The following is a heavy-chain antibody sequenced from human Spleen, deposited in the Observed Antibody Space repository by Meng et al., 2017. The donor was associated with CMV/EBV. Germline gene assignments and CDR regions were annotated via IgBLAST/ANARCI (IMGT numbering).Heavy chain of an antibody. CDR1: GYTFTAYY. CDR2: INPDSGDT. D-gene: IGHD3-10*01. V-gene: IGHV1-2*02. CDR3: VRDQNHSGSYSYYYYGLDV. Sequence: ASVKVSCKTSGYTFTAYYMHWVRQAPGQGLEWMGWINPDSGDTKYAQKFQGRVTMTRDTSINTAHMDLNRLTSDDTAVYYCVRDQNHSGSYSYYYYGLDVWGQGTTVTVSS. J-gene: IGHJ6*02.